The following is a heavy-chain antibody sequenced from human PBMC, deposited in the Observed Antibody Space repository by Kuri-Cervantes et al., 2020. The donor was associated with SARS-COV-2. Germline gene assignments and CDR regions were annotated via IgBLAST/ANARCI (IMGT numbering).Heavy chain of an antibody. J-gene: IGHJ4*02. Sequence: GESLKISCAASGFTFSSYAMSWVRQAPGKGLEWVSSISSSSSYIYYADSVKGRFTISRDNAKNSLYLQMNSLRAEDTAMYYCAREVPGSGSYYTHFDYWGQGTLVTVSS. CDR1: GFTFSSYA. CDR2: ISSSSSYI. CDR3: AREVPGSGSYYTHFDY. V-gene: IGHV3-21*01. D-gene: IGHD3-10*01.